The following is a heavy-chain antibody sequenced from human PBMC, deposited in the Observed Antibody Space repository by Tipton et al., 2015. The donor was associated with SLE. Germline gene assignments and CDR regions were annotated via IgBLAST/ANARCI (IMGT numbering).Heavy chain of an antibody. J-gene: IGHJ4*02. V-gene: IGHV3-21*01. Sequence: SLRLSCAASGFTFSSYSMNWVRQAPGKGLEWVSSISSSSSYIYYADSVKGRFTISRDNAKNSLYLQMNSLRAEDTAVYYCARSLEGWLQSGVYWGQGTLVTVSS. D-gene: IGHD5-24*01. CDR2: ISSSSSYI. CDR1: GFTFSSYS. CDR3: ARSLEGWLQSGVY.